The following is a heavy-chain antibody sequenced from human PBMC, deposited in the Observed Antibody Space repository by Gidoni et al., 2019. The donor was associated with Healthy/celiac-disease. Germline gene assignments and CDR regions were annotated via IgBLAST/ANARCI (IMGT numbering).Heavy chain of an antibody. D-gene: IGHD3-22*01. V-gene: IGHV3-33*01. J-gene: IGHJ4*02. CDR1: GFTFSSYG. CDR2: IWYDGSNK. Sequence: QVQLVESGGGVVQPGRSLRLSCAASGFTFSSYGMHWVRQAPGKGLEWVAVIWYDGSNKYYADSVKGRFTISRDNSKNTLYLQMNSLRAEDTAVYYCARDSPHYYDSSGYAHWGQGTLVTVSS. CDR3: ARDSPHYYDSSGYAH.